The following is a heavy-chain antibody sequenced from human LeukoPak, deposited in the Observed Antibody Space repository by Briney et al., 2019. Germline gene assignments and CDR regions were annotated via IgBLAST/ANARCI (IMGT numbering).Heavy chain of an antibody. V-gene: IGHV1-18*01. CDR3: ARAAYYYDSSGYYPKAD. CDR1: GYSFTNYG. J-gene: IGHJ4*02. CDR2: ISPYNDNT. D-gene: IGHD3-22*01. Sequence: ASVKVSCKTSGYSFTNYGLTWVRQAPGQGLEWMGWISPYNDNTNYAQKLQGRVTMTTDTSTSTAYMELRSLRSDDTAVYYCARAAYYYDSSGYYPKADWGQGTLVTVSS.